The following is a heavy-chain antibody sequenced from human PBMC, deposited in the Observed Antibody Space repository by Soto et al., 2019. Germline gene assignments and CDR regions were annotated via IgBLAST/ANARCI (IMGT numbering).Heavy chain of an antibody. J-gene: IGHJ4*02. CDR2: IYYSGST. V-gene: IGHV4-31*03. CDR3: ARRLDGYNPFYYFDY. CDR1: GGSISSGGYC. Sequence: QVQLQESGPGLVKPSQTLSLTCTVSGGSISSGGYCWSWIRQHPGKGLEWIGYIYYSGSTYYNPSLKSRVTISVDTSKNQFSLKLSSVTAADTAVYYCARRLDGYNPFYYFDYWGQGTLVTVSS. D-gene: IGHD5-12*01.